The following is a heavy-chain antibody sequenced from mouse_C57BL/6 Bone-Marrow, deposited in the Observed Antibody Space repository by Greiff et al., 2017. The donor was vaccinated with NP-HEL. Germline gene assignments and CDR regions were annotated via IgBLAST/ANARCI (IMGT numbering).Heavy chain of an antibody. Sequence: QVQLQQPGAELVRPGSSVKLSCKASGYTFTSYWMHWVKQRPIQGLEWIGNIDPSDSDTHYNQKFKDKATLTVDKSSSTAYMQLSSLTSEDSAVYYCARGGYSNYGTYWGQGTLVTVSA. V-gene: IGHV1-52*01. CDR1: GYTFTSYW. J-gene: IGHJ3*01. D-gene: IGHD2-5*01. CDR2: IDPSDSDT. CDR3: ARGGYSNYGTY.